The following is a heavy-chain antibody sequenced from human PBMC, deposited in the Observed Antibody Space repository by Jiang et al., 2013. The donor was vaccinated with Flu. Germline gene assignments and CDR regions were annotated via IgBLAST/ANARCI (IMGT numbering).Heavy chain of an antibody. CDR2: LLQWEH. V-gene: IGHV4-59*01. Sequence: YWSWIRQPPREGTGVDWVYLLQWEHQLQPSLKSRVTISVDTSKNQFSLKLSSVTAADTAVYYCAREALYYDYIWGSYRVFDYWGPGNPGHRLL. CDR1: Y. J-gene: IGHJ4*02. D-gene: IGHD3-16*02. CDR3: AREALYYDYIWGSYRVFDY.